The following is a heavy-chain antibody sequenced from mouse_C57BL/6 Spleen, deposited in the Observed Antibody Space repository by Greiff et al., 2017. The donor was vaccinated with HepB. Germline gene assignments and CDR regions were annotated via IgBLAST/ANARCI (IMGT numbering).Heavy chain of an antibody. V-gene: IGHV1-80*01. CDR2: IYPGDGDT. CDR3: ARAYYSPLYYFDY. Sequence: VQLQQSGAELVKPGASVKISCKASGYAFSSYWMNWVKQRPGKGLEWIGQIYPGDGDTNYNGKFKGKATLTADKSSSTAYMQLSSLTSEDSAVYFCARAYYSPLYYFDYWGQGTTLTVSS. CDR1: GYAFSSYW. D-gene: IGHD2-12*01. J-gene: IGHJ2*01.